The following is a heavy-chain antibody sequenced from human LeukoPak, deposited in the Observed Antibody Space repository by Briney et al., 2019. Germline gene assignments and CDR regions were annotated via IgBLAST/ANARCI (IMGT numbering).Heavy chain of an antibody. CDR2: ISGSGGST. D-gene: IGHD6-19*01. CDR1: GFTFDDYG. V-gene: IGHV3-23*01. J-gene: IGHJ5*02. CDR3: AKDLQQWLVLGWFDP. Sequence: GGSLRLSCAASGFTFDDYGMSWVRQAPGKGLEWVSAISGSGGSTYYADSVKGRFTISRDNSKNTLYLQMNSLRAEDTAVYYCAKDLQQWLVLGWFDPWGQGTLVTVSS.